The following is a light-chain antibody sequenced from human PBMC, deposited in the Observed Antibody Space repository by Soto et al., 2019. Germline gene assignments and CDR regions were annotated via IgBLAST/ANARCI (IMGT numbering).Light chain of an antibody. Sequence: QSVLTQPASVSGSPGQSITISCTGTSSDVGGYILVSWYQQEPGKAPKLMIYEGSKRPSGVSIRFSGSKSGNTASLTISGLQAEDEAHYYCCSYVGGDTYLIFGGGTKLTVL. CDR2: EGS. CDR1: SSDVGGYIL. V-gene: IGLV2-23*01. J-gene: IGLJ2*01. CDR3: CSYVGGDTYLI.